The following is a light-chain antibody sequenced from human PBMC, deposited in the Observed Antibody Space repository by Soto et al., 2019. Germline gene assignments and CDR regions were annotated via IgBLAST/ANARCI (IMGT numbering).Light chain of an antibody. CDR2: DNT. J-gene: IGLJ2*01. Sequence: QSVLTQPPSVSGAPGQGVTISCTGSSSNIGAGYDVHWYQQLPGTAPKLLIYDNTNRPSGVPDRFSGSKSGTSASLAITGLQAEDEAEFYCQSYDSRLSGVVFGGGTKVTVL. V-gene: IGLV1-40*01. CDR3: QSYDSRLSGVV. CDR1: SSNIGAGYD.